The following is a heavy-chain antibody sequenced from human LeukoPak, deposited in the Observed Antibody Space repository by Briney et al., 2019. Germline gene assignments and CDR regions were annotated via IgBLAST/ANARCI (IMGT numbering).Heavy chain of an antibody. J-gene: IGHJ4*02. D-gene: IGHD6-19*01. CDR1: GFIVSSNY. CDR2: IYSGGST. V-gene: IGHV3-53*01. CDR3: ARDRTAVAGLDY. Sequence: GGSLRLSCAASGFIVSSNYMSWVRQAPGKGLEWVSVIYSGGSTYYADSVKGRFTISRDNSKNTLYLQMNSLRAEDTAVYYCARDRTAVAGLDYWGQGTLVTVSS.